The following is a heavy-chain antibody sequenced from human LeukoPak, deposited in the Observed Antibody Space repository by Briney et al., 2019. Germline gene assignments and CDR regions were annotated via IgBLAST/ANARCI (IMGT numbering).Heavy chain of an antibody. CDR3: ARWSSSWQSFDY. CDR1: GYSISSGYY. D-gene: IGHD6-13*01. V-gene: IGHV4-61*01. Sequence: SETLSLTCTVSGYSISSGYYWGWIRQPPGKGLEWIGYTSYSGDTNYNPSLKSRVTFSVDTSKNQLSLGLRSVTAADTAVYYCARWSSSWQSFDYWGQGTLVTVSS. J-gene: IGHJ4*02. CDR2: TSYSGDT.